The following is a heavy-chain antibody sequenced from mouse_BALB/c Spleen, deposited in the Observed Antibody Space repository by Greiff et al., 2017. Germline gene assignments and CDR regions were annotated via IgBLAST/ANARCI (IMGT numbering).Heavy chain of an antibody. V-gene: IGHV5-9*03. CDR3: ARWRGYYGSSLGDY. Sequence: EVQLVESGGGLVKPGGSLKLSCAASGFTFSSYTMSWVRQTPEKRLEWVATISSGGGNTYYPDSVKGRFTISRDNAKNNLYLQMSSLRSEDTALYYCARWRGYYGSSLGDYWGQGTSVTVSS. J-gene: IGHJ4*01. CDR2: ISSGGGNT. D-gene: IGHD1-1*01. CDR1: GFTFSSYT.